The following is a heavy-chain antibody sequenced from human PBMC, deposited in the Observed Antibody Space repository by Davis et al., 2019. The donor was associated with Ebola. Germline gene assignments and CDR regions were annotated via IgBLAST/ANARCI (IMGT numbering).Heavy chain of an antibody. CDR3: AKDIHAENDAFDI. CDR2: IWDDGSNK. V-gene: IGHV3-30*02. D-gene: IGHD1-14*01. J-gene: IGHJ3*02. Sequence: GESLKISCAASGFTLSGYDMNWVRQAPGKGLQWVAVIWDDGSNKYYADSVKGRFTISRDNSKNTLYLQMNSLRAEDTALYYCAKDIHAENDAFDIWGQGTRVTVSS. CDR1: GFTLSGYD.